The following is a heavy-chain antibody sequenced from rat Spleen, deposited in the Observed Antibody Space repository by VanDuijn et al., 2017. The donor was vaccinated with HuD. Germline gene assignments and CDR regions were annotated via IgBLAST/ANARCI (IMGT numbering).Heavy chain of an antibody. D-gene: IGHD4-5*01. CDR3: ARQGNNFWYFDF. V-gene: IGHV5-25*01. CDR1: GLSFSNYD. Sequence: EVQLVESGGGLVQPGRSMKLSCAASGLSFSNYDMAWVRQAPTKGLEWVASISPSGGSTYYRDSVKGRFTVSRHDAESTLYLQMDSLRSEDTATYYCARQGNNFWYFDFWGPGTMVTVSS. CDR2: ISPSGGST. J-gene: IGHJ1*01.